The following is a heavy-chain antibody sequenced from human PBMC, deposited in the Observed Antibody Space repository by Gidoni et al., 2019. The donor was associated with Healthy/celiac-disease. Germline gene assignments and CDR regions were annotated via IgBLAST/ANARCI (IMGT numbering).Heavy chain of an antibody. D-gene: IGHD2-15*01. V-gene: IGHV1-3*01. Sequence: QVQLVQSGAEVKKPGASVKVSCKASGYPFTSYAMPWVRQAPGQRLEWMGWINAGNGNTKYSQKFQGRVTITRDTSASTAYMELSSLRSEDTAVYYCARGGHCSGGSCYSGWFDPWGQGTLVTVSS. CDR1: GYPFTSYA. CDR2: INAGNGNT. CDR3: ARGGHCSGGSCYSGWFDP. J-gene: IGHJ5*02.